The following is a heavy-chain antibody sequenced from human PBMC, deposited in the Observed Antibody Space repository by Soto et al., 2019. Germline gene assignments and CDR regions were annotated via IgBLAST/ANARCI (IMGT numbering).Heavy chain of an antibody. CDR1: GYTFTSYY. V-gene: IGHV1-46*01. Sequence: ASVKVSCKASGYTFTSYYMHWVRQAPGQGLEWMGIINPIRGSASNAQKFQGRVTMTTDTSTNTAYMELSSLRSEDTAVYYCAKVGGTTSSNWLDSLGHGTLVTV. D-gene: IGHD2-2*01. CDR3: AKVGGTTSSNWLDS. CDR2: INPIRGSA. J-gene: IGHJ5*01.